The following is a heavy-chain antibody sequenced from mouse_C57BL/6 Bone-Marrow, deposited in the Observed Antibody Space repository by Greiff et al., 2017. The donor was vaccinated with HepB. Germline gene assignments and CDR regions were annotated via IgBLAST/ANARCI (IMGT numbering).Heavy chain of an antibody. CDR1: GYTFTSYW. CDR3: ARGGLYDGYYWYFDV. D-gene: IGHD2-3*01. CDR2: INPSNGGT. Sequence: VQLQQSGTELVKPGASVKLSCKASGYTFTSYWMHWVKQRPGQGLEWIGNINPSNGGTNYNEKFKSKATLTVDKSSSTAYMQLSSLTSEDSAVYYCARGGLYDGYYWYFDVWGTGTTVTVSS. J-gene: IGHJ1*03. V-gene: IGHV1-53*01.